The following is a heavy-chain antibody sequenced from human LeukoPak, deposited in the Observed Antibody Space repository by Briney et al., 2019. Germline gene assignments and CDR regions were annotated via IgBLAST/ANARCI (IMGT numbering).Heavy chain of an antibody. D-gene: IGHD6-19*01. CDR1: GGYFSGFY. CDR3: AKGNVDHHLPVADDFYYYMDV. Sequence: SETLSLTCSVYGGYFSGFYWAWVRQAPGKGLEWIVEISYHGETRYNPSLKTRVTREVDRSKKEISLNLSTLTAADTAVYNCAKGNVDHHLPVADDFYYYMDVWGKGTTVIVSS. CDR2: ISYHGET. J-gene: IGHJ6*03. V-gene: IGHV4-34*01.